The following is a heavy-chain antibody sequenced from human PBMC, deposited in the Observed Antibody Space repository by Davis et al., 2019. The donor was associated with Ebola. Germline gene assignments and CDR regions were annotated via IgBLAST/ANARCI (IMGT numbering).Heavy chain of an antibody. D-gene: IGHD1-1*01. CDR1: GYTFTNYY. J-gene: IGHJ4*02. V-gene: IGHV1-46*01. Sequence: AASVKVSCKAFGYTFTNYYMRWVRQAPGQGLEWMGIINPNGDTPRYAHKFQGRVTMTRDTSTSTVYMEVIGLRSEDTAVYYCASPAGTTEHWFDYWGQGTLVTVSS. CDR2: INPNGDTP. CDR3: ASPAGTTEHWFDY.